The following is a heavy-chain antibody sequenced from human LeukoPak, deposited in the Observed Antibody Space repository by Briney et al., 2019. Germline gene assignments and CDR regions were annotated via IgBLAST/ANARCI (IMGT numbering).Heavy chain of an antibody. D-gene: IGHD2-21*02. CDR2: IRSKAYGGTT. Sequence: GGSLRLSCTASGFTFGDYALSWFRQAPGKGLEWVGFIRSKAYGGTTEYAASVKGRFTISRDDSKSIAYLQMNSLKTEDTAVYYCTEAHCGGDCYSSYYDYGLDVWGQGTTVTVSS. CDR1: GFTFGDYA. CDR3: TEAHCGGDCYSSYYDYGLDV. J-gene: IGHJ6*02. V-gene: IGHV3-49*03.